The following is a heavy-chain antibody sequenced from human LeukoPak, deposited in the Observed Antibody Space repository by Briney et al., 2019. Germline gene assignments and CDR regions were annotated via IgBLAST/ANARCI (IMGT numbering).Heavy chain of an antibody. Sequence: SETLSLTCAVYGGSFSGYYWSWIRQPPGKGLEWIGEINHIGSTNYNPSLKSRVTISVDTSKNQFSLKLSSVTAADTAVYYCARGKPARGSGRSSFDYWGQGTLVTVSS. D-gene: IGHD3-10*01. CDR1: GGSFSGYY. CDR2: INHIGST. J-gene: IGHJ4*02. V-gene: IGHV4-34*01. CDR3: ARGKPARGSGRSSFDY.